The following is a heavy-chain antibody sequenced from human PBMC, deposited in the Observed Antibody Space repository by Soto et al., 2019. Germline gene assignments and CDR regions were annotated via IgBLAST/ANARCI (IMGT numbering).Heavy chain of an antibody. CDR2: IYYSGST. V-gene: IGHV4-31*03. CDR1: GGSISSGGYY. D-gene: IGHD3-22*01. J-gene: IGHJ4*02. CDR3: ARETPLDYYDSSGYYLRYFDY. Sequence: SSETLSLTCTVSGGSISSGGYYWSWIRQHPGKGLEWIGYIYYSGSTYYNPSLKSRVTISVDTSKNQFSLKLSSVTAADTAVYYCARETPLDYYDSSGYYLRYFDYWGQGTLVTVSS.